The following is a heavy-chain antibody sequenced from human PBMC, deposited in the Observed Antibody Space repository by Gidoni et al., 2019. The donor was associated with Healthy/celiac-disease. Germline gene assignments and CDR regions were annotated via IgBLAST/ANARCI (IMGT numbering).Heavy chain of an antibody. CDR3: AKDMAPYYYDSSGYYPPDY. V-gene: IGHV3-9*01. D-gene: IGHD3-22*01. Sequence: EVQLVESGGGLVQPGRSLRLSCAASGFTFDDYAMLWVRQAPGKGLEWVSGISWNSGSIGYADSVKGRFTISRDNAKNSLYLQMNSLRAEDTALYYCAKDMAPYYYDSSGYYPPDYWGQGTLVTVSS. CDR1: GFTFDDYA. CDR2: ISWNSGSI. J-gene: IGHJ4*02.